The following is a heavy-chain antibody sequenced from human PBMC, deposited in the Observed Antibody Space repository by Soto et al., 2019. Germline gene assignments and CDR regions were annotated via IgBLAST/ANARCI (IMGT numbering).Heavy chain of an antibody. CDR2: TYYRSKWYN. CDR3: ARSYSSSSPVGTYYYYGMDV. CDR1: GDSVSSNSAA. V-gene: IGHV6-1*01. D-gene: IGHD6-6*01. J-gene: IGHJ6*02. Sequence: QVQLQQSGPGLVKPSQTLSLTCAISGDSVSSNSAAWNWIRQSPSRGLEWLGRTYYRSKWYNDYAVSVNIRIPINPGTSEKQSSLQLNSVTPEDSAVYYCARSYSSSSPVGTYYYYGMDVWGQGPTVTVSS.